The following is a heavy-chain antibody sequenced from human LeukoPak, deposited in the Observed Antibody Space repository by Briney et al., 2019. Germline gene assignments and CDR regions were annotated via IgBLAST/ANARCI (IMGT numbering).Heavy chain of an antibody. J-gene: IGHJ4*02. CDR1: GFTFSSYS. CDR3: ARDTDILTPFDY. V-gene: IGHV3-21*01. D-gene: IGHD3-9*01. Sequence: GGSLRLSCAASGFTFSSYSMNWVRQAPGKGLEWVSSISSSSSYIYYADSVKGRFTISRDNAKNSLYLQMNSLRAEDTAVYYCARDTDILTPFDYWGQGTLVTVSS. CDR2: ISSSSSYI.